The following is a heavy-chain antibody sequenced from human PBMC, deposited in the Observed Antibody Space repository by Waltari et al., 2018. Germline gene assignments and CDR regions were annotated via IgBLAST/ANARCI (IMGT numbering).Heavy chain of an antibody. V-gene: IGHV3-7*01. J-gene: IGHJ4*02. CDR1: GFTFSSYW. D-gene: IGHD3-3*01. Sequence: EVQLVESGGGLVQPGGSLRLSCAASGFTFSSYWMNWVRQGRGKGLEWVANIKQDGSEKYYVDSVKGRFTISRDNAKNSLYLQMNSLRAEDTAVYYSARETTIFGVFDYWGQGTLVTVSS. CDR2: IKQDGSEK. CDR3: ARETTIFGVFDY.